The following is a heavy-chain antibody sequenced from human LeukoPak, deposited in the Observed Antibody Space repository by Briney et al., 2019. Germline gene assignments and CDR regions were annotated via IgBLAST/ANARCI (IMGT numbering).Heavy chain of an antibody. Sequence: SETLSLTCDVYGGSFSDYYWTWIRQPPGKGLEWIGYIYYSGSTNYNPSLKSRVTISVDTSKNQFSLKLSSVTAADTAVYYCASIYNGDYDQYNWFDPWGQGTLVTVSS. J-gene: IGHJ5*02. CDR3: ASIYNGDYDQYNWFDP. CDR2: IYYSGST. V-gene: IGHV4-59*01. CDR1: GGSFSDYY. D-gene: IGHD4-17*01.